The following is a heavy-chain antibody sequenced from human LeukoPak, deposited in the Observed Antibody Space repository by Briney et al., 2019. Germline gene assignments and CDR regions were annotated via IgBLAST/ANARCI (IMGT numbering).Heavy chain of an antibody. Sequence: GGSLRLSCAASGLTVNRYYMNWVRQAPGKGLEWVSVIYTVGTTYYADSVKGRFTVSRHNSNNSVSLLMSSLKTEDTAIYYCASAGGPLEPTPYWGQGTLVTVSS. D-gene: IGHD1-1*01. CDR2: IYTVGTT. J-gene: IGHJ4*02. CDR1: GLTVNRYY. V-gene: IGHV3-53*04. CDR3: ASAGGPLEPTPY.